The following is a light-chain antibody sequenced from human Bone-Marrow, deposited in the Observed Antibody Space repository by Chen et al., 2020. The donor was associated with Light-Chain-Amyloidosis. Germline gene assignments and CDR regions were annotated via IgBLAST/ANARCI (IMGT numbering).Light chain of an antibody. Sequence: SDLTQPASVSGSPGQTITISCTGSNRDAGGYKYVSWYQQHPGEAPKLTISDVSNRPSGISHLFSGSKFDNTASLTISGLRAEAEAISYCSSYRGNSTWVFGGGTKLTVL. V-gene: IGLV2-14*03. J-gene: IGLJ3*02. CDR1: NRDAGGYKY. CDR3: SSYRGNSTWV. CDR2: DVS.